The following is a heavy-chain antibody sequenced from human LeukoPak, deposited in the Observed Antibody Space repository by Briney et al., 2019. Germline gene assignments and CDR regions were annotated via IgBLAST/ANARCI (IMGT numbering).Heavy chain of an antibody. Sequence: TGGSLRLSCAASGFTFSSHTMSWVRQAPGKGLEWVSTIGGRGGSIYYADSLKGRFTISRDSSKNTLYLQVNSLRAEDTAVYYCAKGIAVTGTYYYGLDVWGQGTTVTVSS. J-gene: IGHJ6*02. D-gene: IGHD6-19*01. CDR3: AKGIAVTGTYYYGLDV. V-gene: IGHV3-23*01. CDR1: GFTFSSHT. CDR2: IGGRGGSI.